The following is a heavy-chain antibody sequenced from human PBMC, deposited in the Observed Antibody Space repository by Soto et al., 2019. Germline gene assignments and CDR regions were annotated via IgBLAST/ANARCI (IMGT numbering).Heavy chain of an antibody. Sequence: QVLLVQSGAEVKKPGASVRVSCEASGFTLTAYYIQWVRQAPVQGLEWMGWIDPNSGDTSYAQKFEDRVTMTSDTSTGTAHMDLRMLRNDDTAVYYSAREGYDSGSRVMDYWSQGIRVTVSS. V-gene: IGHV1-2*02. CDR1: GFTLTAYY. CDR2: IDPNSGDT. CDR3: AREGYDSGSRVMDY. D-gene: IGHD3-10*01. J-gene: IGHJ4*02.